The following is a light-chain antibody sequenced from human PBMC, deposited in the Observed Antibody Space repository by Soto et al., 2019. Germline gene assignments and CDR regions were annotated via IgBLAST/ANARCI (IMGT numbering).Light chain of an antibody. J-gene: IGLJ2*01. CDR1: SGHSSYA. CDR2: VDSDGSH. Sequence: QPVLTQSPSASGSLGASVKLTCTLSSGHSSYAIAWHQQQPEKGPRYLMKVDSDGSHTKGDGIPDRFSGSSSGPERYLHISSLQSEDEADYYCQTWGTGIHVVFGGGTQLTVL. CDR3: QTWGTGIHVV. V-gene: IGLV4-69*01.